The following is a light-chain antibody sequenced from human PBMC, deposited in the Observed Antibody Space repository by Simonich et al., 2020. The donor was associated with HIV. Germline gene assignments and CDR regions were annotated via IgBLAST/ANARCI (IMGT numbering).Light chain of an antibody. Sequence: EIVLTQSPGTLSVSPGERATLSCRAGQSVSNNLAWYQQKPGQAPRLLMHGSSTRASGIPARFSGSGSGTEFTLTISSLQSEDFAVYHCQQYTNWPLTFGGGTKVKIK. V-gene: IGKV3-15*01. CDR1: QSVSNN. CDR3: QQYTNWPLT. J-gene: IGKJ4*01. CDR2: GSS.